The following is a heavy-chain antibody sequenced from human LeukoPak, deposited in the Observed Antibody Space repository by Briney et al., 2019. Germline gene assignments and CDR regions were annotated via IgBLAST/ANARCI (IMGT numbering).Heavy chain of an antibody. V-gene: IGHV3-9*01. Sequence: PGRSLRLSCAASGFTFDNYAMHWVRQTPGKGLEWVSSISWKSATIGYADSVKGRFTISRDNAKNTLYLQMNSLRAEDTAVYYCAPAAGDYWGQGTLVTVSS. CDR1: GFTFDNYA. J-gene: IGHJ4*02. CDR3: APAAGDY. CDR2: ISWKSATI. D-gene: IGHD6-13*01.